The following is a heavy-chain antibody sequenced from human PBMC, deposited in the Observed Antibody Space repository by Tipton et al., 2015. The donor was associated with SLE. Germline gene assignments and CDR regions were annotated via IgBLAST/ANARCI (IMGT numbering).Heavy chain of an antibody. CDR2: ISYDGSNK. Sequence: SLRLSCAASGFTFSSYAMHWVRQAPGKGLEWVAIISYDGSNKYYADSVKGRFTISRDNSKNTLYLQMNSLRAEDTAVYYCATSEGGYALSDLWGRGTLVTVSS. CDR1: GFTFSSYA. V-gene: IGHV3-30-3*01. D-gene: IGHD5-12*01. J-gene: IGHJ2*01. CDR3: ATSEGGYALSDL.